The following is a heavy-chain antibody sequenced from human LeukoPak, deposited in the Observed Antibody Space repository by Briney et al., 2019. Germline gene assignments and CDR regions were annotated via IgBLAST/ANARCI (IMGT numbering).Heavy chain of an antibody. CDR1: GGSISSYY. Sequence: PSETLSLTCTVSGGSISSYYWSWIRQPPGKGLEWIGYIYYSGSTNYNPSLKSRVTISVDTSKNQFSLKLSSVTAADTAVYYCARDSGSLVDYWGQGTLVTASS. D-gene: IGHD1-26*01. J-gene: IGHJ4*02. V-gene: IGHV4-59*01. CDR2: IYYSGST. CDR3: ARDSGSLVDY.